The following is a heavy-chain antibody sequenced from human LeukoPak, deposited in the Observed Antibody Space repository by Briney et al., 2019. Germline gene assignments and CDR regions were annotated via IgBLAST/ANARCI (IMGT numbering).Heavy chain of an antibody. CDR2: IYYSGST. Sequence: SETLSLTCTVSGGSISSSSYYWGWIRQPPGKGLEWIGSIYYSGSTYYNPSLKSRVTISVDTSKNQSSLKLSSVTAADTAVYYCARHGVFYSSGWPPFDYWGQGTLVTVSS. CDR1: GGSISSSSYY. D-gene: IGHD6-19*01. V-gene: IGHV4-39*01. CDR3: ARHGVFYSSGWPPFDY. J-gene: IGHJ4*02.